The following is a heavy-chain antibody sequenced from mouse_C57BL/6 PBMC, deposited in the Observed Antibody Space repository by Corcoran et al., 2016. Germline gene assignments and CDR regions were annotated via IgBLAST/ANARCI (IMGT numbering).Heavy chain of an antibody. CDR3: ARDSSGYH. Sequence: QIQLVQSGPELKKPGETVKISCKASGYTFTTYGMGWVKQAPGKGLKWMGWINTYSGVPTYADDFKGRFAFSLETSASTAYLQINNLKNEDTATYFCARDSSGYHWGQGTTLTVSS. CDR2: INTYSGVP. V-gene: IGHV9-3*01. D-gene: IGHD3-2*02. J-gene: IGHJ2*01. CDR1: GYTFTTYG.